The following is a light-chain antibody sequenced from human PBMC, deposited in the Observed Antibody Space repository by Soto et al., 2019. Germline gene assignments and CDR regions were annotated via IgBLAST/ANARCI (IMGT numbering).Light chain of an antibody. Sequence: QPVLTQPPSASGTPGQRVTISCSGSSSSIGSNSVNWYQQLPRTAPKVLIYTNNQRPSGVPDRFSGSKSGTSASLAISGLQSEDEADYYCAAWDGSLNVDVFGTGTKLTVL. V-gene: IGLV1-44*01. J-gene: IGLJ1*01. CDR3: AAWDGSLNVDV. CDR1: SSSIGSNS. CDR2: TNN.